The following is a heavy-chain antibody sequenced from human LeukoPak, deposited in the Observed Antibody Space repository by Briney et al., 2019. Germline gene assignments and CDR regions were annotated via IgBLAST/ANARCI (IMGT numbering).Heavy chain of an antibody. CDR2: INPNSGST. CDR3: ARALGEADSDY. V-gene: IGHV1-2*04. J-gene: IGHJ4*02. Sequence: GASVKVSCKASGYTFTGYYMHWVRQAPGQGLEWMGWINPNSGSTNYAQKFQGWVTMTRDTSISTAYMELSRLRSDDTAVYYCARALGEADSDYWGQGTLVTVSS. D-gene: IGHD6-13*01. CDR1: GYTFTGYY.